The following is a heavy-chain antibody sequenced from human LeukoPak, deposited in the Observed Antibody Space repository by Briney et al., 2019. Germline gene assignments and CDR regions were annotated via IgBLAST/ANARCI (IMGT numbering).Heavy chain of an antibody. CDR1: GFTFSSYG. CDR3: AKGGMRIQLWFAHFDY. V-gene: IGHV3-30*18. D-gene: IGHD5-18*01. CDR2: ISYDGSNK. J-gene: IGHJ4*02. Sequence: GGSLRLSCAASGFTFSSYGMHWVRQAPGKGLEWVAVISYDGSNKYYADSVKGRFTISRDNSKNTLYLQMNSLRAEDTAVYYCAKGGMRIQLWFAHFDYWGQGTLVTVSS.